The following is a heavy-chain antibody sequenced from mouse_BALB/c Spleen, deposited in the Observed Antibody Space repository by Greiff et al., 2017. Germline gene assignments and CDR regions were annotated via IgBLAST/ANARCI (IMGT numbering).Heavy chain of an antibody. CDR3: ARGRYNFALDY. V-gene: IGHV5-12-2*01. CDR1: GFTFSSYT. CDR2: ISNGGGST. Sequence: EVKLVESGGGLVQPGGSLKLSCAASGFTFSSYTMSWVRQTPEKRLEWVAYISNGGGSTYYPDTVKGRFTISRDNAKNTLYLQMSSLKSEDTAMYLCARGRYNFALDYGGQGTTLTVSS. D-gene: IGHD1-3*01. J-gene: IGHJ2*01.